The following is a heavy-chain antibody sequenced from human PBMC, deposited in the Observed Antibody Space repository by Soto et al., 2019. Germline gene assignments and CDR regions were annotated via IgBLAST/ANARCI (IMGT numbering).Heavy chain of an antibody. J-gene: IGHJ6*02. V-gene: IGHV4-30-4*08. CDR2: IYYSGST. D-gene: IGHD3-3*01. CDR1: GGSFSSGGYY. CDR3: ARDNILGILYGGMDV. Sequence: PSETLSLTCTVSGGSFSSGGYYWSWIRQLPGKGLEWIGYIYYSGSTYYNPSLKSRVTISVDTSKNQFSLKLSSVTAADTAVYYCARDNILGILYGGMDVWGQGTTVTV.